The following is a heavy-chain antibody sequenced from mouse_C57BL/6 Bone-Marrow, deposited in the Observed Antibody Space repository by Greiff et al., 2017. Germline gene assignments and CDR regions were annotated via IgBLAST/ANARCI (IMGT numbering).Heavy chain of an antibody. V-gene: IGHV1-63*01. J-gene: IGHJ2*01. CDR2: IYPGGGST. D-gene: IGHD2-5*01. CDR1: GYTFTNYW. CDR3: ARMSNYAYYFDY. Sequence: QVQLQQSGAELVRPGTSVKMSCKASGYTFTNYWIGWAKPRPGHGLEWIGDIYPGGGSTNYNEKFKGKATLTADKSSSTAYMQFSSLTSEDSAIYYCARMSNYAYYFDYWGQGTTLTVSS.